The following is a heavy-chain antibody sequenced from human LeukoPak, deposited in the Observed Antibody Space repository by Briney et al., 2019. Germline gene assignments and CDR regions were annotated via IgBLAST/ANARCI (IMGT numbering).Heavy chain of an antibody. Sequence: GGSLRLSCAASGFTVSSNYMSWVRQAPGKGLEWVSVIYSGGSTYYADSVKGRFTISRDNSKNTLYLQMNSLRAEDTAVYYCARLRLYYDSSGNFDYWGQGTLVTVSS. V-gene: IGHV3-53*01. CDR2: IYSGGST. CDR3: ARLRLYYDSSGNFDY. J-gene: IGHJ4*02. D-gene: IGHD3-22*01. CDR1: GFTVSSNY.